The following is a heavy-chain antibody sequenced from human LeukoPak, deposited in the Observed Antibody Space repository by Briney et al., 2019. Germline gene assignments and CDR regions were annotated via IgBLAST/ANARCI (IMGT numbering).Heavy chain of an antibody. Sequence: PGGSLRLSCAASGFAFSSNWMHWVRQTPGKGLVWVSRINSGGSGTSYADSVEGRFTISRDNAKNTLYLQMNSLRAEDTAVYYCARAAYDSSGYLTLWGQGTLVTVSS. D-gene: IGHD3-22*01. V-gene: IGHV3-74*01. CDR3: ARAAYDSSGYLTL. CDR1: GFAFSSNW. CDR2: INSGGSGT. J-gene: IGHJ4*02.